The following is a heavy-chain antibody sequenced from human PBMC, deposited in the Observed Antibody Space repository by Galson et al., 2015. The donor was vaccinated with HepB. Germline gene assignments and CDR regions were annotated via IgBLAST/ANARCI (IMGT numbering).Heavy chain of an antibody. J-gene: IGHJ4*02. D-gene: IGHD3-22*01. Sequence: SLRLSCAASGFTFSNFGMHWVRQAPGKGLEWVAVIYSDGRSTYYADSVKVRFTISRDNSKSTLYLQLNSLRAEGTGVYYCATDYDSTGSLENWGQGTLVTVSS. CDR1: GFTFSNFG. CDR3: ATDYDSTGSLEN. V-gene: IGHV3-33*01. CDR2: IYSDGRST.